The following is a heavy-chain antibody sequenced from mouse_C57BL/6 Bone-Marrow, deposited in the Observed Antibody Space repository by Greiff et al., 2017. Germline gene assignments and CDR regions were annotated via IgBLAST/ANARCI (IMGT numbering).Heavy chain of an antibody. D-gene: IGHD1-1*01. CDR3: ARSPIYYYGSSYFYYYAMDY. CDR2: IDPEDGET. V-gene: IGHV14-2*01. J-gene: IGHJ4*01. CDR1: GFNIKDYY. Sequence: EVQLVESGAELVKPGASVKLSCTASGFNIKDYYMHWVKQRTEQGLEWIGRIDPEDGETKYAPKFQGKAPITADTSSNTAYLQLSSLTSEDTAVYYCARSPIYYYGSSYFYYYAMDYWGQGTSVTVSS.